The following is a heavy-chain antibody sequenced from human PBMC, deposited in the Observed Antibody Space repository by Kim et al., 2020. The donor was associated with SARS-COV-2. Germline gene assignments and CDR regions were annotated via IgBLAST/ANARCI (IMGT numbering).Heavy chain of an antibody. Sequence: SVKVSCKASGGTFSSYAISWVRQAPGQGLEWMGGIIPIFGTANYAQKFQGRVTITADESTSTAYMELSSLRSEDTAVYYCARDLRPYYDSSGYHLDYWGQGTLVTVSS. CDR3: ARDLRPYYDSSGYHLDY. V-gene: IGHV1-69*13. CDR1: GGTFSSYA. CDR2: IIPIFGTA. D-gene: IGHD3-22*01. J-gene: IGHJ4*02.